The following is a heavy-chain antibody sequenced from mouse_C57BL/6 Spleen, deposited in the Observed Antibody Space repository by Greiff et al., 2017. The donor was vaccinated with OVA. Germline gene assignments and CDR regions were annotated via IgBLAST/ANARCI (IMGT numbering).Heavy chain of an antibody. D-gene: IGHD2-2*01. J-gene: IGHJ2*01. V-gene: IGHV5-6*01. Sequence: EVQLQQSGGDLVKPGGSLKLSCAASGFTFSSYGMSWVRQTPDKRLEWVATISSGGSYTYYPDSVKGRSTLSRDNAKTTLYLQLSSLKSEDTAMYYCARREVTEDLDYWGQGTTLTVSS. CDR3: ARREVTEDLDY. CDR1: GFTFSSYG. CDR2: ISSGGSYT.